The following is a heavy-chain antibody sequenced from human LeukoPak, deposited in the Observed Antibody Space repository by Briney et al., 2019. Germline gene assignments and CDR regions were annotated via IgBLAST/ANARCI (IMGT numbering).Heavy chain of an antibody. CDR1: GASIITTNYY. Sequence: MTSETLSLTCTASGASIITTNYYWGWIRQPPGKGLEWIGSISYSGNAYYNPSLRSRLSISMDASKNQFSLKVRSVTAADTAVYYCARNLGQTWGTVTTDLWYFDHWGQGTLVPVSS. CDR3: ARNLGQTWGTVTTDLWYFDH. CDR2: ISYSGNA. V-gene: IGHV4-39*01. D-gene: IGHD4-11*01. J-gene: IGHJ4*02.